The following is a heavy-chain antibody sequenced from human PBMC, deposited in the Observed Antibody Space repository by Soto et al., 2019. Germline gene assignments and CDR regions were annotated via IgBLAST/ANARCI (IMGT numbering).Heavy chain of an antibody. CDR1: GYTLCSNA. Sequence: ASVKVFCKASGYTLCSNAITWVRQAPGQGLEWMGRINGHDGNTNYAQKLQGRVTITADNSTSTAYMELSSLRSVDTAVYYCARDGISYPVNFDYWGQGTLVTVSS. D-gene: IGHD1-20*01. J-gene: IGHJ4*02. CDR3: ARDGISYPVNFDY. CDR2: INGHDGNT. V-gene: IGHV1-18*01.